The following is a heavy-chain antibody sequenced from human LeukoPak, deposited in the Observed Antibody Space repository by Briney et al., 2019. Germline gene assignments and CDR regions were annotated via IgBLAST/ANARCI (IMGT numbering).Heavy chain of an antibody. V-gene: IGHV1-18*01. Sequence: ASVKVSCKASGYTFTTYGITWVRQAPGQGLEWVGWISAYSAHTNYAQKLQGRLTVTTDTSTNTAYMELTSLRSDDTAVYYCARDTVVTPGHEDYWGQGTLVTVSS. CDR3: ARDTVVTPGHEDY. D-gene: IGHD4-23*01. CDR2: ISAYSAHT. CDR1: GYTFTTYG. J-gene: IGHJ4*02.